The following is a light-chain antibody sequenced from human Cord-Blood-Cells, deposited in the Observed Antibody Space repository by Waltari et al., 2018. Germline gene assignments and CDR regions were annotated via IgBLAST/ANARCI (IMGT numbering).Light chain of an antibody. CDR3: CSYAGSSTFVV. V-gene: IGLV2-23*03. CDR1: SSDVGSYNL. CDR2: EGR. J-gene: IGLJ2*01. Sequence: QSALTQPAYVSGSPGQSNTISCPGTSSDVGSYNLVSWYQQHPGKAPKLMIYEGRKRPSGVSNRFSGSKSGNTASLTISGLQAEDEADYYCCSYAGSSTFVVFGGGTKLTVL.